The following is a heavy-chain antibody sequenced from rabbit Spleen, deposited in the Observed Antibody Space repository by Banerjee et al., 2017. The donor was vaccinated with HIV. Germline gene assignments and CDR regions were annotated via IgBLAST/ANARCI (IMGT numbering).Heavy chain of an antibody. J-gene: IGHJ4*01. CDR2: IDPVFGSA. CDR3: ARGGGL. Sequence: QLKESGGGLVQPGGSLKLSCKASGFDFNSYYMSWVRQAPGKGLEWIGCIDPVFGSAYYASWVNGRFSISRENTQNTVSLQLNSLTAADTATYFCARGGGLWGPGTLVTVS. V-gene: IGHV1S7*01. CDR1: GFDFNSYY.